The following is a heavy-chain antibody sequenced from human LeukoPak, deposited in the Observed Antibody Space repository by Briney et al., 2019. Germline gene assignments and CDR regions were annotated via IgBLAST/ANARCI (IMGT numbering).Heavy chain of an antibody. Sequence: ASVKVSCKTSGYTFTSYYIHWVRQAPGQGLEWMGIINPSGGSTSYAQKLQGRVTMTRDTSTGTVYMYLSSLRSEDMAVYYCARDSLYGVVDYWGQGTLVTVSS. V-gene: IGHV1-46*01. J-gene: IGHJ4*02. CDR1: GYTFTSYY. CDR2: INPSGGST. D-gene: IGHD4-17*01. CDR3: ARDSLYGVVDY.